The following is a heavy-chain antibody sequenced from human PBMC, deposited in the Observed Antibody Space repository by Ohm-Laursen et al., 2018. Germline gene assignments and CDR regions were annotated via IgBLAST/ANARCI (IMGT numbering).Heavy chain of an antibody. Sequence: SLRLSCSASGFTFSSYAMSWVRQAPGKGLEWVSAISGSGGSTYYADSVKGRFTISRDNSKNTLYLQMNSLRAEDTAVYYCAKDYYDSSGYYSWGQGTLVTVSS. CDR2: ISGSGGST. D-gene: IGHD3-22*01. J-gene: IGHJ4*02. CDR3: AKDYYDSSGYYS. V-gene: IGHV3-23*01. CDR1: GFTFSSYA.